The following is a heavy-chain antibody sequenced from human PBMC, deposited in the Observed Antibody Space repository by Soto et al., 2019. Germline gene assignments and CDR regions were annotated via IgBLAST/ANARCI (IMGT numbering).Heavy chain of an antibody. V-gene: IGHV4-4*07. CDR1: CGSITNYY. D-gene: IGHD3-16*01. J-gene: IGHJ5*02. Sequence: SETLSLTCTFPCGSITNYYWSWIRQPAGKGLEWIGRMYTKERTNYNLSFKSRVTMSVDTSKNQFSLKLNAVTAADTAVYYCARDDYKDGGNNWFDPWGQGTLVTVSS. CDR3: ARDDYKDGGNNWFDP. CDR2: MYTKERT.